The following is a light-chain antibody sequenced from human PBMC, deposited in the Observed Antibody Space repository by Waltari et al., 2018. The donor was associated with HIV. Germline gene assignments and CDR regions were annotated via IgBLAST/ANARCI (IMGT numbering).Light chain of an antibody. Sequence: DIVMTQSPAILSVSPGERVTLSCRASQGVGSNLAWYQQKVGQAPRLLIYGAATRAAEIPGRFSGSGSGTDFTRTIDSLQSEDFATYYCQQYNIRPRGNTFGQGTKLQIK. CDR1: QGVGSN. J-gene: IGKJ2*01. CDR3: QQYNIRPRGNT. CDR2: GAA. V-gene: IGKV3-15*01.